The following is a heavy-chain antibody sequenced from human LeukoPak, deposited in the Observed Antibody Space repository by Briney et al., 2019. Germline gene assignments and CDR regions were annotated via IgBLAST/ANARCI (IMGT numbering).Heavy chain of an antibody. CDR2: IYYSGST. CDR1: GGSISSGGYY. J-gene: IGHJ5*02. Sequence: SETLSLTCTVSGGSISSGGYYWSWIRQHPGKGLEWIGYIYYSGSTYYNPSLKSRVTISVDTSKNQFSLKLSSVTAADTAVYYCARGGDIVVVPAADWLDPWGQGTLVTVSS. CDR3: ARGGDIVVVPAADWLDP. V-gene: IGHV4-31*03. D-gene: IGHD2-2*01.